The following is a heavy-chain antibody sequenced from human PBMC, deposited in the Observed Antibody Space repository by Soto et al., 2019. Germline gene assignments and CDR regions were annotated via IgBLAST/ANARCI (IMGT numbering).Heavy chain of an antibody. J-gene: IGHJ4*02. V-gene: IGHV4-39*01. D-gene: IGHD4-17*01. CDR2: IYYSGST. CDR1: GGSISSSSYY. CDR3: ATRGGHYGDYVY. Sequence: PSETLSLTCTVSGGSISSSSYYWGWIRQPPGKGLEWIGSIYYSGSTYYNPSLKSRVTISVDTSKNQFSLKLSSVTAADTAVYYCATRGGHYGDYVYWGQGTLVTVS.